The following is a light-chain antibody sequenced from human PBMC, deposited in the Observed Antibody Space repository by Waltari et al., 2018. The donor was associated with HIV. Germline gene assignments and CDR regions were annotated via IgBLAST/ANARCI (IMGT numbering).Light chain of an antibody. CDR3: QQSINWLPG. J-gene: IGKJ3*01. CDR2: DAS. V-gene: IGKV3-11*01. CDR1: KSVGSY. Sequence: EIVLTPSPATLSLSPGERATLSCRASKSVGSYFAWYQQKPGQAPRLLICDASNRSTGTPARCSVSGYGTVFTLTVSSLEPEDFAFYYCQQSINWLPGFGPGTKVDIK.